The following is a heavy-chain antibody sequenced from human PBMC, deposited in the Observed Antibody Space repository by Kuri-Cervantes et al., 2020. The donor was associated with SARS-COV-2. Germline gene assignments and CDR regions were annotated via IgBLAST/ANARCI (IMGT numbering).Heavy chain of an antibody. CDR2: ISAYNGNT. CDR3: ARALASDFWSGYYATPDAFDI. D-gene: IGHD3-3*01. CDR1: GYTFTSYG. V-gene: IGHV1-18*01. J-gene: IGHJ3*02. Sequence: ASVKVSCKASGYTFTSYGISWVRQAPGQGLEWMGWISAYNGNTNYAQKLQGRVTMTTDTSTSTAYMELGSLRSDDTAVYYCARALASDFWSGYYATPDAFDIWGQGTMVTVSS.